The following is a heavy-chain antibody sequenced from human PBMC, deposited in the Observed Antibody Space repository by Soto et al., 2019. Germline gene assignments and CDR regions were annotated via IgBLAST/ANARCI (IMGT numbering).Heavy chain of an antibody. Sequence: QVQLQQWGAGLLKPSETLSLTCAVYGGSFSGYYWSWIRQPPGKGLEWIGEINHSGSTNYNPSLKSRVTISVDTSKNQFSLKLSSVTAADTAVYYCARLRKVRGVIDYYYYGMDVWGQGTTVTVSS. CDR1: GGSFSGYY. CDR2: INHSGST. D-gene: IGHD3-10*01. V-gene: IGHV4-34*01. J-gene: IGHJ6*02. CDR3: ARLRKVRGVIDYYYYGMDV.